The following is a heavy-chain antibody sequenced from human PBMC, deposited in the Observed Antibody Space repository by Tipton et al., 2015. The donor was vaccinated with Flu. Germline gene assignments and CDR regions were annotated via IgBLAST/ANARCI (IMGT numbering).Heavy chain of an antibody. Sequence: SLRLSCAASGFTFSSYSMNWVRQAPGKGLEWVSSISSSSSYIYYADSVKGRFTISRDNAKNSLYLQMNSLRAEDTAVYYCAGDLGSSWGIDYWGQEPWSPSPQ. CDR2: ISSSSSYI. V-gene: IGHV3-21*01. CDR1: GFTFSSYS. D-gene: IGHD6-13*01. J-gene: IGHJ4*01. CDR3: AGDLGSSWGIDY.